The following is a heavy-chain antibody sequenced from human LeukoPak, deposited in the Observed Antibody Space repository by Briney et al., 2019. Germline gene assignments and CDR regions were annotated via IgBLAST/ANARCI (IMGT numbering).Heavy chain of an antibody. CDR3: ARDLDYYDSSGEYGMDV. D-gene: IGHD3-22*01. CDR1: GFSFNTYA. Sequence: GGSLRLSCAASGFSFNTYAMSWVRQAPGKGLEWVSAISNTGGSTYYADSVKGRFTISRDKSKNTLSLQMNSLRAEDTAVYYCARDLDYYDSSGEYGMDVWGQGTTVTVSS. CDR2: ISNTGGST. J-gene: IGHJ6*02. V-gene: IGHV3-23*01.